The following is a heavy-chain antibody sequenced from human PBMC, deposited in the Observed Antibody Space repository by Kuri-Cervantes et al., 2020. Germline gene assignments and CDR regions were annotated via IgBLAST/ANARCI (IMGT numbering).Heavy chain of an antibody. CDR2: IYYSGST. Sequence: SETLSLTCTVSGGSISSGGYYWSWIRQHPGKGLEWIGYIYYSGSTYYNPSLKSRVTISVDTSKNQFSLKLRSVTAADTAVYYCARGEQLHYFDYWGQGTLVTVSS. J-gene: IGHJ4*02. CDR1: GGSISSGGYY. CDR3: ARGEQLHYFDY. D-gene: IGHD6-13*01. V-gene: IGHV4-31*03.